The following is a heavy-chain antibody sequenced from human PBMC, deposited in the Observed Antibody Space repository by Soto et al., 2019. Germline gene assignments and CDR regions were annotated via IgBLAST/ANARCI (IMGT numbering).Heavy chain of an antibody. CDR1: GFICSSYD. CDR2: ILVDGRT. CDR3: AKATATGGGAFDI. J-gene: IGHJ3*02. D-gene: IGHD2-8*02. V-gene: IGHV3-23*01. Sequence: GGSLRLSCAAFGFICSSYDMSWVRQAPGQGLEWVSTILVDGRTFYVDSVKGRFTISRGSSQNTVYQQMSSLTAGHTALYSCAKATATGGGAFDICGQGTMVTVSS.